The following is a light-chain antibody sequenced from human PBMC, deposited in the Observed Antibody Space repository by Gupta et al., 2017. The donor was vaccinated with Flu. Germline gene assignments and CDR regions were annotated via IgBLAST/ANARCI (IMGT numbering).Light chain of an antibody. CDR2: DVT. CDR1: SIDVGGYNR. CDR3: SSHAGRVTWV. J-gene: IGLJ1*01. V-gene: IGLV2-11*01. Sequence: QSASTQPRSVSGSPGQSVTISCTGTSIDVGGYNRVSWYEQRPGKAHKLILYDVTERPAGVPDCFSGSKSGNTASLTISGLQADDEADYCCSSHAGRVTWVFGTGTTVTVL.